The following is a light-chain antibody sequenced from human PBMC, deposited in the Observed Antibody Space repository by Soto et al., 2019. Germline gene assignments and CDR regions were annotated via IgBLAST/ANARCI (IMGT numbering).Light chain of an antibody. J-gene: IGKJ1*01. V-gene: IGKV3-20*01. CDR1: QSVSNNY. CDR3: QQYNNWPPWT. Sequence: EIVLTQSPGTLSLSPGERATLSCRASQSVSNNYLAWYQQKPGQAPRLLIYGASTRDTDIPDRFNGSGSGTDFTLTISRLEPEDFAVYYCQQYNNWPPWTFGQGTKVDI. CDR2: GAS.